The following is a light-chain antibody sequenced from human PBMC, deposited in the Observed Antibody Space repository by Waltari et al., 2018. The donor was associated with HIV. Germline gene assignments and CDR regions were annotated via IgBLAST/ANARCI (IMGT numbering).Light chain of an antibody. CDR1: RGDIGYSDS. V-gene: IGLV2-14*01. CDR2: EVT. Sequence: QSALTQPASVSGSPGQSITISCTGSRGDIGYSDSVSWYQQLPARVPKHIIYEVTSRPSGVPHRFSGSKPGNTASLAISGLQAEDEGDYYCLLKISSNPPIFGGGTRLTVL. CDR3: LLKISSNPPI. J-gene: IGLJ2*01.